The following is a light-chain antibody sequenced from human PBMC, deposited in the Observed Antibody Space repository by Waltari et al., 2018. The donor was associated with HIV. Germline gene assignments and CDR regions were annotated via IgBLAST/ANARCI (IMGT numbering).Light chain of an antibody. CDR1: QGISNY. Sequence: DIQMTQSPSSLSASVGDRVTITCRASQGISNYLAWYQQKPGKVPKLLTYAASTLQSGVPARFSGSGSGTDFTLTTSSLQPEDVATYYCQKYNSAPRSFTFGPGTKVDIK. J-gene: IGKJ3*01. CDR3: QKYNSAPRSFT. V-gene: IGKV1-27*01. CDR2: AAS.